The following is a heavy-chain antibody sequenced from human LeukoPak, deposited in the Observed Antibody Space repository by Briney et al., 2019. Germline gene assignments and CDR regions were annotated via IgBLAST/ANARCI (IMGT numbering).Heavy chain of an antibody. J-gene: IGHJ4*02. CDR3: ARDFRGAMVSRFFDY. CDR1: GYTFTSYY. D-gene: IGHD5-18*01. CDR2: INPSGGST. Sequence: ASVKVSCKASGYTFTSYYMHWVRQAPGQGLEWMGIINPSGGSTSYAQKFQGRVTMTRDTSTSTVYMELSSLRSEDTAVYYCARDFRGAMVSRFFDYWGQGTLVTVSS. V-gene: IGHV1-46*01.